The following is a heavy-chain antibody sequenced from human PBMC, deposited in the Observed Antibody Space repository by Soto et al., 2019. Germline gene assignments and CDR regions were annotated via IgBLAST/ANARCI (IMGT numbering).Heavy chain of an antibody. CDR3: ARAGYCSSTSCYTVYYYYGMDV. D-gene: IGHD2-2*02. CDR1: GFTFSSYV. J-gene: IGHJ6*02. V-gene: IGHV3-33*01. Sequence: PGGSLRRFCAASGFTFSSYVMHWVRQAPGKGLEWVAVIWYDGSNKYYADSVKGRFTISRDNSKNTLYLQMNSLRAEDTAVYYCARAGYCSSTSCYTVYYYYGMDVWGQGTTVTVSS. CDR2: IWYDGSNK.